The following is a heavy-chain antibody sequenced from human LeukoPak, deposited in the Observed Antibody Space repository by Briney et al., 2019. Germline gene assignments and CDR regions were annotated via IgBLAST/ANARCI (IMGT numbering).Heavy chain of an antibody. J-gene: IGHJ4*02. Sequence: GGSVRLSCAASGFTFNDYVMHWVRQAPGKGLEWVSGISWNSGSIGYADSVKGRFTISRDNAKNSLYLQMNSLRPEDMALYYCAKDKSSFYSKGLDYWGQGTLVTVSS. CDR2: ISWNSGSI. D-gene: IGHD4-11*01. CDR3: AKDKSSFYSKGLDY. CDR1: GFTFNDYV. V-gene: IGHV3-9*03.